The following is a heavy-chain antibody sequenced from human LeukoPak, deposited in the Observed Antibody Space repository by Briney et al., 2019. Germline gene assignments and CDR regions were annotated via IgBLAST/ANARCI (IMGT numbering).Heavy chain of an antibody. Sequence: PSETLSLTCTVSGGSISSGGYYWSWIRQHPGKGLEWIGYICYSGSTYYNPSLKSRVTISVDTSENQFSLKLSSVTAADTAVYYCARDLGLSSIIDYWGQGTLVTVSS. V-gene: IGHV4-31*03. CDR2: ICYSGST. D-gene: IGHD6-13*01. J-gene: IGHJ4*02. CDR1: GGSISSGGYY. CDR3: ARDLGLSSIIDY.